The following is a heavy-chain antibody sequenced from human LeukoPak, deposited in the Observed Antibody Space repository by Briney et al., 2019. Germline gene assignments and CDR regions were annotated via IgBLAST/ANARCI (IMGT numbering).Heavy chain of an antibody. J-gene: IGHJ6*02. CDR2: ISSTGGGSYI. D-gene: IGHD2-15*01. Sequence: PGGSLRLSCAASGFTFSDYYLSWIRQAPGKGLEWVSYISSTGGGSYIYYADSVEGRFTIPRDNAKNSLYLQMNSLRAEDTAVYYCARHMANLISYYYYGMDVWGQGTTVTVSS. V-gene: IGHV3-11*01. CDR3: ARHMANLISYYYYGMDV. CDR1: GFTFSDYY.